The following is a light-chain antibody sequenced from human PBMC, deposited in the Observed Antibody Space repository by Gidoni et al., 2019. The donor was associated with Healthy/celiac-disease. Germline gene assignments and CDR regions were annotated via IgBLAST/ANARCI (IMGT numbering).Light chain of an antibody. CDR1: QSVSSN. V-gene: IGKV3-15*01. J-gene: IGKJ2*01. CDR2: GAS. Sequence: DIVMTQSPATLSVSPGERATLSCRASQSVSSNLAWYQQKPGQAPRLLIYGASTRATGIPARFSGSGSGTDFTLTISSLQSEDFAVYYCQQYNNWRYTFGQGTKLEIK. CDR3: QQYNNWRYT.